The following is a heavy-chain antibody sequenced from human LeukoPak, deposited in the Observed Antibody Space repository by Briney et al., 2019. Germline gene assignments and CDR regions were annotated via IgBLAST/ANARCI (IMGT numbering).Heavy chain of an antibody. CDR1: GYTFTGYY. V-gene: IGHV1-2*02. Sequence: ASVKVSCKASGYTFTGYYTHWVRQAPGQGLEWMGWINPNSGGTNYAQKFQGRVTMTRDTSISTAYMELSRLRSDDTAVYYCAREYYDSSGRRIDYWGQGTLVTVSS. CDR2: INPNSGGT. J-gene: IGHJ4*02. CDR3: AREYYDSSGRRIDY. D-gene: IGHD3-22*01.